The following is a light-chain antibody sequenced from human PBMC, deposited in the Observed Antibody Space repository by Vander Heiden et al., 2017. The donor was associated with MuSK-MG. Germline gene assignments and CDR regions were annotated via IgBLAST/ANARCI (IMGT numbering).Light chain of an antibody. J-gene: IGKJ1*01. CDR2: AAS. V-gene: IGKV1-39*01. CDR1: QPISNF. CDR3: QQTYSAPKT. Sequence: DIQMTQFPSSLSASLGARVTITCRASQPISNFLSWYQQKPGKAPKVLIYAASTLQSGVPSRFSGGASGTDFTLTINSLQPEDSATYYCQQTYSAPKTFGQGTKVEFK.